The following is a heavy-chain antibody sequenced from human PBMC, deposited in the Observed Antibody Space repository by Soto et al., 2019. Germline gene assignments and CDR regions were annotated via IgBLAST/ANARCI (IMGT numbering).Heavy chain of an antibody. CDR2: ISGSGGST. CDR1: GFTFSSYA. CDR3: AKVRFSIAAAGPYFDY. Sequence: PGGSLRLSCVASGFTFSSYAMSWVRQAPGKGLEWVSAISGSGGSTYYADSVKGRFTISRDNSKNTLYLQMNSLRAEDTAVYYCAKVRFSIAAAGPYFDYWGQGTLVTVSS. D-gene: IGHD6-13*01. J-gene: IGHJ4*02. V-gene: IGHV3-23*01.